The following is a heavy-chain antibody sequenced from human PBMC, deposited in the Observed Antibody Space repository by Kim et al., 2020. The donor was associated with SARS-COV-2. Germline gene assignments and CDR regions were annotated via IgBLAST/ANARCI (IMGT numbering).Heavy chain of an antibody. CDR3: ARPKKPYGDYEPTAGWYFDL. Sequence: SETLSLTCTVSGGSISSSSYYWGWIRQPPGKGLEWIGSIYYSGSTYYNPSLKSRVTISVDTSKNQFSLKLSSVTAADTAVYYCARPKKPYGDYEPTAGWYFDLWGRGTLVTVSS. V-gene: IGHV4-39*01. CDR1: GGSISSSSYY. J-gene: IGHJ2*01. D-gene: IGHD4-17*01. CDR2: IYYSGST.